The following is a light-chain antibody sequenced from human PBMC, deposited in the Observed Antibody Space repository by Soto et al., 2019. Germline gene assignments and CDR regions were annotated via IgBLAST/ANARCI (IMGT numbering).Light chain of an antibody. V-gene: IGKV3-20*01. CDR1: QSVDSDF. Sequence: EIVLTQSPGTLSLSPGERATLSCRASQSVDSDFLTWYQQRPGQPPRLLIYDASSRATGIPDRFSGSGSGTDFTLTISRLEPEDFAVYYCQHYGTSQITFGQGTRLEIK. CDR2: DAS. CDR3: QHYGTSQIT. J-gene: IGKJ5*01.